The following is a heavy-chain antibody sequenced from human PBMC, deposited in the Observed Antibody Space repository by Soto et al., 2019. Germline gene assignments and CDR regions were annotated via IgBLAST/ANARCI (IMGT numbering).Heavy chain of an antibody. CDR3: ASVHCIEGVCSFDY. V-gene: IGHV4-39*01. D-gene: IGHD2-8*01. J-gene: IGHJ4*02. CDR1: GGSISSSSYY. Sequence: QLQLQESGPGLVKPSETLSLTCTVSGGSISSSSYYWGWIRQPPGKGLEWIGSIYYSGSTYYNPSIKSRVTISVDTSKNQFSLNLSSVTAADTAVYYCASVHCIEGVCSFDYWGQGTLVTVSS. CDR2: IYYSGST.